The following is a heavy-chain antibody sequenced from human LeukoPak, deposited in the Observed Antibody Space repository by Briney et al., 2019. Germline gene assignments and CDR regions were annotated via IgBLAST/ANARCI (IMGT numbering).Heavy chain of an antibody. CDR2: INHSGST. V-gene: IGHV4-34*01. CDR1: GGSFSGYY. CDR3: ASINIPAAIWWFDP. J-gene: IGHJ5*02. Sequence: LETLSPTCAVYGGSFSGYYWSWIRQPPGKGLEWIGEINHSGSTNYNPSLKSRVTISVDTSKNQFSLKLSSVTAADTAVYYCASINIPAAIWWFDPWGQGTLVTVSS. D-gene: IGHD2-2*01.